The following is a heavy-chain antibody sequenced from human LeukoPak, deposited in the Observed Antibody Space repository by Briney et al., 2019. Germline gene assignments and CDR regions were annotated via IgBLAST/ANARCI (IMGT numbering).Heavy chain of an antibody. J-gene: IGHJ3*02. CDR2: INHSGST. CDR1: GGSFSGYY. Sequence: KSSETLSLTCAVYGGSFSGYYWSWIRQPPGKGLEWIGEINHSGSTNYNPSLKSRVTISVDTSKNQFSLNLRSVTAADTAVYYCARGIAAASERAFDIWGQGTMVTVSS. V-gene: IGHV4-34*01. D-gene: IGHD6-13*01. CDR3: ARGIAAASERAFDI.